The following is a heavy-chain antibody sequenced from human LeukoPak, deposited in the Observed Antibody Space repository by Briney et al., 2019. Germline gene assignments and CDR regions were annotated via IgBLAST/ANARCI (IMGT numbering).Heavy chain of an antibody. CDR2: INTDGSST. Sequence: GGSLGLSCVASGFTFSNYWMNWVRQAPGKGLVWVSSINTDGSSTKYADSVKGRFSISRDNAKNTVYLQMNSLRAEDTGIYYCARGTSAGGPISPFDFWGQGTVVTVSS. CDR3: ARGTSAGGPISPFDF. CDR1: GFTFSNYW. J-gene: IGHJ4*02. V-gene: IGHV3-74*03. D-gene: IGHD6-13*01.